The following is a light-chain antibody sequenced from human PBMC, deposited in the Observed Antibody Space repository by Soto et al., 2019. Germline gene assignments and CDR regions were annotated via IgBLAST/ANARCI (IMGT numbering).Light chain of an antibody. Sequence: EIVLTQSPGTLSLSPGERATLSCRASQSVGNNYLAWYQQRPGQAPRLLIYGASSRATGIPDRFSGSGSGTDFALTISRLEPEDFAVYYCQHYGSSQTFGQGTKVEIK. CDR1: QSVGNNY. CDR2: GAS. J-gene: IGKJ1*01. V-gene: IGKV3-20*01. CDR3: QHYGSSQT.